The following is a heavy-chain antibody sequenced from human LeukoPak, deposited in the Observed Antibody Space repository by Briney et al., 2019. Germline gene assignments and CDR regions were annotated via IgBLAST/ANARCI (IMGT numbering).Heavy chain of an antibody. D-gene: IGHD3-10*01. CDR3: TREGSGIPGYFDY. CDR2: TYHRSKWFN. J-gene: IGHJ4*02. V-gene: IGHV6-1*01. CDR1: GDSVSSNNVA. Sequence: SQTLSLTCAISGDSVSSNNVAWNWIRQSPSRGLEWLGRTYHRSKWFNQYALSMKGRVTVNPDTSKNQFSLQVNSVTPEDTAMYYCTREGSGIPGYFDYRGQGTLVIVSS.